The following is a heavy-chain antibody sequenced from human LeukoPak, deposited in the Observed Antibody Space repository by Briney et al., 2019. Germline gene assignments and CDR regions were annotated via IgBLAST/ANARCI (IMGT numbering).Heavy chain of an antibody. CDR3: ARPGGIAARPRYFQH. J-gene: IGHJ1*01. D-gene: IGHD6-6*01. V-gene: IGHV4-61*01. CDR1: GGSVSSGSYY. CDR2: IYYSGST. Sequence: SETLSLTCTVSGGSVSSGSYYWSWIRQPPGKGLEWIGYIYYSGSTNYNPSLKSRVTISVDTSKNQFSLKLSSVTAADTAVYYCARPGGIAARPRYFQHWGQGTLVTVSS.